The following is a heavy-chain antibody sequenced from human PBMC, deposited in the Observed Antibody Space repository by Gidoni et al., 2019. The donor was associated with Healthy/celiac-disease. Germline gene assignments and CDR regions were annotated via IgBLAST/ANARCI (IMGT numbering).Heavy chain of an antibody. CDR1: GFTFGDYA. Sequence: EVQLVESGGGLVQPGRSLRLSCTASGFTFGDYAMSWVRQAPGKGLEWVGFIRSKAYGGTTEYAASVKGRFTISRDDSKSIAYLQMNSLKTEDTAVYYCTRGGVVVTANNYWGQGTLVTVSS. J-gene: IGHJ4*02. CDR2: IRSKAYGGTT. CDR3: TRGGVVVTANNY. D-gene: IGHD2-21*02. V-gene: IGHV3-49*04.